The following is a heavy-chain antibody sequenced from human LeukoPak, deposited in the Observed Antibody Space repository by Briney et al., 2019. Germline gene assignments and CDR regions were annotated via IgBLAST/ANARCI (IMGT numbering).Heavy chain of an antibody. V-gene: IGHV1-2*02. CDR1: GYTFTDYF. Sequence: EASVKASCKASGYTFTDYFIHWVRQAPGQGPEWMGWINPSSGGTKFAQNFQGRVTMTRDTSISTAYMELSRLRSDDTAVYFCARDRHGSPFDFWGQGTLVTVSS. CDR3: ARDRHGSPFDF. CDR2: INPSSGGT. J-gene: IGHJ4*02.